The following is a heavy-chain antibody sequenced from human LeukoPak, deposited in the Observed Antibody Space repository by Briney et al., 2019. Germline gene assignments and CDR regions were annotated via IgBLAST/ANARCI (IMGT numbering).Heavy chain of an antibody. CDR2: ISISISYI. CDR1: GFTFSNYI. Sequence: PGGTLRLSCAASGFTFSNYIMNWVRQAPGKGLEWVSSISISISYIYYADSVKRRFTISRDNAKNSLYLQMNSLRAEDTAVYYCARDSRGAFDYWGQGTLVTASS. J-gene: IGHJ4*02. V-gene: IGHV3-21*01. CDR3: ARDSRGAFDY. D-gene: IGHD3-10*01.